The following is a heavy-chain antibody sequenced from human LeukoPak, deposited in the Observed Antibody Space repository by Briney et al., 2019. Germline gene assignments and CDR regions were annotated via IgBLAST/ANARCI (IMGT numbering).Heavy chain of an antibody. J-gene: IGHJ5*02. CDR2: IYTSGGT. CDR1: GGSISSYY. CDR3: AKDWELGS. D-gene: IGHD1-26*01. Sequence: SETLSLTCTVSGGSISSYYWNWIRQPPGKGLEWIGNIYTSGGTNYNPSLKNRVTISLDTSKDQFSLKLTSVTAADTAFYYCAKDWELGSWGQGTLVTVSS. V-gene: IGHV4-59*01.